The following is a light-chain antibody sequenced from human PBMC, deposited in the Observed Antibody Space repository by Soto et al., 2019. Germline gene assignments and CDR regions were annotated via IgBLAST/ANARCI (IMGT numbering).Light chain of an antibody. V-gene: IGKV3-20*01. CDR1: QSVSSSY. CDR2: GAS. Sequence: EIVLTQSPGTLSLSPGERATLSCRASQSVSSSYLAWYQQKPGQAPRLLIYGASSRATGIPDRFSGSGSGRDFTLTISRLEAEDFAVSYCQHSDSSPPYTFGQGTKLEIK. CDR3: QHSDSSPPYT. J-gene: IGKJ2*01.